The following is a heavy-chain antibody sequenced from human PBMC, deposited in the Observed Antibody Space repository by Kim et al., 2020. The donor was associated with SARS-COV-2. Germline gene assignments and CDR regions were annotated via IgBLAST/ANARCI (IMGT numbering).Heavy chain of an antibody. J-gene: IGHJ4*02. D-gene: IGHD3-22*01. CDR2: ISGSGGST. CDR3: AKDANYYDSSGYYLVAFDY. CDR1: GFTFSSYA. Sequence: GGSLRLSCAASGFTFSSYAMSWVRQAPGKGLEWVSAISGSGGSTYYADSVKGRFTISRDNSKNTLYLQMNSLRAEDTAVYYCAKDANYYDSSGYYLVAFDYWGQGTLVTVSS. V-gene: IGHV3-23*01.